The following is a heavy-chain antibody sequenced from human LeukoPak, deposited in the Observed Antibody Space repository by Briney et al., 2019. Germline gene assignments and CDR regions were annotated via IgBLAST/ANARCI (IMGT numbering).Heavy chain of an antibody. J-gene: IGHJ4*02. CDR3: ARLREGRYFDYFFDY. V-gene: IGHV4-39*01. CDR2: IYYSGST. Sequence: PSETLSLTCTVSGDSISNTLYYWGWIRQSPGKGLEWIGNIYYSGSTYYNPSLKSRVAMSADTSKNQFSLKLHSVTAADTAVYYCARLREGRYFDYFFDYWGQGTLVTVSS. D-gene: IGHD3-9*01. CDR1: GDSISNTLYY.